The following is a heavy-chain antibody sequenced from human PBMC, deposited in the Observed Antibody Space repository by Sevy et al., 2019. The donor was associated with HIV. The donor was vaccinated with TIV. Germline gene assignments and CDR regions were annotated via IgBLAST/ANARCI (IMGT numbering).Heavy chain of an antibody. J-gene: IGHJ4*02. Sequence: GESLKISCAASGFTFSSYAMSWVRQAPGKGLEWVSAISGSGGSTYYADSVKGRFTISRDNSKNTLYLQMNSLRAEDTAVYYCAKEEGRGHYYDSSGPSPFDYWGQGTLVTVSS. CDR2: ISGSGGST. CDR1: GFTFSSYA. V-gene: IGHV3-23*01. CDR3: AKEEGRGHYYDSSGPSPFDY. D-gene: IGHD3-22*01.